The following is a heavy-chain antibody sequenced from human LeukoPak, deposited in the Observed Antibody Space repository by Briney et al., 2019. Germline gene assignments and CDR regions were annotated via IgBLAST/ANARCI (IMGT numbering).Heavy chain of an antibody. CDR1: GFTFSSYD. J-gene: IGHJ4*02. CDR3: ARGPPSYSSSWYSFDY. D-gene: IGHD6-13*01. CDR2: IGTAGDT. Sequence: GGSLRLSCAASGFTFSSYDMHWVRQATGKGLEWVSAIGTAGDTYYPGSVKGRFTISRENAKNSLYLQMNSLRAGDTAVYYCARGPPSYSSSWYSFDYWGQGTLVTVSS. V-gene: IGHV3-13*01.